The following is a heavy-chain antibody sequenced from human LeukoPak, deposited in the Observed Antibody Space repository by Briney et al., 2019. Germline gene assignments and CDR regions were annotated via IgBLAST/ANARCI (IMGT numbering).Heavy chain of an antibody. CDR2: INGDGSST. V-gene: IGHV3-74*01. CDR1: RFTFSRYW. J-gene: IGHJ4*02. CDR3: AGNFDY. Sequence: PGGSLRLSCAASRFTFSRYWMNWVRQAPGKGLVWVSRINGDGSSTTYADSVKGRFTVSRDNAKNTVYLQMNSLRAEDTAVYYCAGNFDYWGQGTLVTVSS.